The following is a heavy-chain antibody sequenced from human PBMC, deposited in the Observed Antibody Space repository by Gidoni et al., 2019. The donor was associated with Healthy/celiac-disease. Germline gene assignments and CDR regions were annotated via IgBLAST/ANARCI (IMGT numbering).Heavy chain of an antibody. CDR1: GGTFSSYI. Sequence: QVQLVQSGAEVKKPGSSVMVSCKASGGTFSSYIISCVRLAPGQGLVWMGRIIPILGIANYAQKFQGRVTITADKSTGTAYMELSSLRSEDTAMYYCARDRVDYWGQGTLVTVSS. J-gene: IGHJ4*02. V-gene: IGHV1-69*08. CDR3: ARDRVDY. CDR2: IIPILGIA.